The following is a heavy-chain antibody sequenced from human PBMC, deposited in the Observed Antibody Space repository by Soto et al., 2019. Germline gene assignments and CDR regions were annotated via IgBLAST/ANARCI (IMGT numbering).Heavy chain of an antibody. J-gene: IGHJ4*02. V-gene: IGHV3-23*01. CDR3: ARDWEQWLSMRAPSDY. CDR1: GFTFSSYA. D-gene: IGHD6-19*01. CDR2: IRDSGGNT. Sequence: GGSLRLSCAASGFTFSSYAMNWVRQAPGKGLEWVSAIRDSGGNTYYADSVKGRFTISRDNSKNTLYLQMNSLRAEDTAVYYCARDWEQWLSMRAPSDYWGQGTLVTVSS.